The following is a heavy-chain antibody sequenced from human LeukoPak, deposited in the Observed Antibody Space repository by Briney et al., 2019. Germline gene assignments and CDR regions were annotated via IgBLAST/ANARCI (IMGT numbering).Heavy chain of an antibody. CDR2: TRNKANSYNT. CDR1: GLTFSDQY. V-gene: IGHV3-72*01. CDR3: AKEFFAGFDV. Sequence: GGSLRLSCVTAGLTFSDQYMDWVRQAPGKGLEWVGCTRNKANSYNTEYAASVKGRFTISRDDSKNSLYLQMNSLKTEDTAVYYCAKEFFAGFDVWGQGTMVAVSS. D-gene: IGHD3-3*01. J-gene: IGHJ3*01.